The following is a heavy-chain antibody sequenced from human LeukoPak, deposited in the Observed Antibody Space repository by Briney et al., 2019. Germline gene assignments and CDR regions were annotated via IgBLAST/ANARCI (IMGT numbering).Heavy chain of an antibody. CDR1: GFTFSSYG. J-gene: IGHJ4*02. CDR2: IRYDGSNK. Sequence: GGSLRLSCAASGFTFSSYGMHWVRQAPGKGLEWVAFIRYDGSNKYYADSVKGRFTISRDNSKNTLYLQMNSLRAEDTAVYYCAKDPGRSGYYSLGPDYWGQGTLVTVSS. V-gene: IGHV3-30*02. CDR3: AKDPGRSGYYSLGPDY. D-gene: IGHD3-3*01.